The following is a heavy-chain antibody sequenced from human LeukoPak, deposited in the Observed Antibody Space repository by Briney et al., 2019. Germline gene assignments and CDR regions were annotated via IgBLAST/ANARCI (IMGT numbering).Heavy chain of an antibody. D-gene: IGHD3-10*01. V-gene: IGHV1-69*05. CDR2: IIPIFGTA. J-gene: IGHJ6*03. CDR3: ARDLRPPHMVPYYYYYMDV. Sequence: SVKVSCKASGGTFSSYAISWVRQAPGQGLEWMGGIIPIFGTANYAQKFQGRVTITTDESTSTAYMELSSLRSEDTAVYYCARDLRPPHMVPYYYYYMDVWGKGTTVTVSS. CDR1: GGTFSSYA.